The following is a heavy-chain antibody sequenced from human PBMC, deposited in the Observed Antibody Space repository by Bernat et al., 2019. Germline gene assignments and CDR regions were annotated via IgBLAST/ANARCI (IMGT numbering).Heavy chain of an antibody. CDR3: ARAHPASHRSPYSGSYWVSGVDY. CDR2: LYYSGST. CDR1: GGSISSYY. J-gene: IGHJ4*02. Sequence: QVQLQESGPGLVKPSETLSLTCTVSGGSISSYYWSWIRQPPGKGLEWIGYLYYSGSTNYNPSLKSRVTISVDTSKNQFSLRLSSVTAADTAVYYCARAHPASHRSPYSGSYWVSGVDYWGQGTLVTVSS. D-gene: IGHD1-26*01. V-gene: IGHV4-59*01.